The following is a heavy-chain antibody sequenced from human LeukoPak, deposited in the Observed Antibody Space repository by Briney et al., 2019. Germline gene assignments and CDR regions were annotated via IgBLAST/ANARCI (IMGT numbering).Heavy chain of an antibody. CDR1: GGSISSSNW. J-gene: IGHJ4*02. CDR2: IYHNGST. CDR3: ASTGVGATTGDY. D-gene: IGHD1-26*01. Sequence: SETLSLTCAVSGGSISSSNWWSWVRQPPGKGLEWIGEIYHNGSTNCNPSLKSRVTISVDKSKNQFSLKLSSVTAADTAVYYCASTGVGATTGDYWGQGTLVTVSS. V-gene: IGHV4-4*02.